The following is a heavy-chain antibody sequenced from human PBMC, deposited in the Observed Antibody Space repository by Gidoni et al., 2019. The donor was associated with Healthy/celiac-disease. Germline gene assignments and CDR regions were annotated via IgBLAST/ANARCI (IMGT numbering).Heavy chain of an antibody. Sequence: QVPLVQSGAEVKKPGASVKVSCTASGYTFTSYYMHWVRQAPGQGLERMEWINTNSGGTNYAQKFQGWLTITRDTSISTADMELSRLGSDDTAVYYCARDTAGAFNGGDAFDIWGQGTMVTVSS. V-gene: IGHV1-2*04. J-gene: IGHJ3*02. D-gene: IGHD3-10*01. CDR3: ARDTAGAFNGGDAFDI. CDR1: GYTFTSYY. CDR2: INTNSGGT.